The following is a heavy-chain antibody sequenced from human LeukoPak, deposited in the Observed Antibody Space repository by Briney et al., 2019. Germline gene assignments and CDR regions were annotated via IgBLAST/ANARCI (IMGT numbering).Heavy chain of an antibody. J-gene: IGHJ6*02. Sequence: GGSLRLSCAASGFSFNSYAMSWVRQAPGKGLEWVSAISGSGGSTYYADSVEGRFTISRDNSKNTLYLQMNSLRAEDTAVYYCANTLSKVGGYYYGMDVWGQGTTVTVSS. CDR3: ANTLSKVGGYYYGMDV. V-gene: IGHV3-23*01. D-gene: IGHD3-10*01. CDR1: GFSFNSYA. CDR2: ISGSGGST.